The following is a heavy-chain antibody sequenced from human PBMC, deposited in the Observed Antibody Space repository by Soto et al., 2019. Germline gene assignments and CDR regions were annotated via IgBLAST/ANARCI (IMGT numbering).Heavy chain of an antibody. CDR2: ISSSSSTI. V-gene: IGHV3-48*02. Sequence: GGSLRLSCAASGFTFSSYSMNWVRQAPGKGLEWVSYISSSSSTIYYADSVKGRFTISRDNAKNSLYLQMNSLRDEDTAVYYCARRTFGATGPPRYYGMDVWGQGTTVTVSS. D-gene: IGHD3-16*01. J-gene: IGHJ6*02. CDR3: ARRTFGATGPPRYYGMDV. CDR1: GFTFSSYS.